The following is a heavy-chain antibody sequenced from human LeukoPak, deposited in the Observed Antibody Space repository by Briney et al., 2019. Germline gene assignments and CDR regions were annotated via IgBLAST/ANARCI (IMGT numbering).Heavy chain of an antibody. CDR1: GFTFSYNW. CDR2: ISSDGRTT. V-gene: IGHV3-74*01. CDR3: LGYYSGSPN. J-gene: IGHJ4*01. D-gene: IGHD3-10*01. Sequence: GGSLRLSCAASGFTFSYNWMHWVSQAPGKGLVWVSRISSDGRTTHYADSVKGRFTISRDSAKNTLFLQMNDLRAEDTAVYYCLGYYSGSPNWAHGTLVTVSS.